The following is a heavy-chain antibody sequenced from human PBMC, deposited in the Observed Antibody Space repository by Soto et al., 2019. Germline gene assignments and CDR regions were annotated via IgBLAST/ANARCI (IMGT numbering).Heavy chain of an antibody. CDR2: ISGSGGST. CDR3: AKDSPVGVPLMRDLHD. CDR1: GFTFSSYG. Sequence: AGSLRLSCAASGFTFSSYGMSWVRQAPGKGLEWVSVISGSGGSTYYADSVKGRFTLSRDNSKNTVYLQMNSLRAEDTAVYYCAKDSPVGVPLMRDLHDWGQGTLVTVSS. D-gene: IGHD2-8*01. V-gene: IGHV3-23*01. J-gene: IGHJ1*01.